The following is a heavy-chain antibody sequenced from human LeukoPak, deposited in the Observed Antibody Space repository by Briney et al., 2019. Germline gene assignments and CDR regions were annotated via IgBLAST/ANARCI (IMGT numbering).Heavy chain of an antibody. D-gene: IGHD4-17*01. J-gene: IGHJ6*03. CDR1: GFTVSSNY. V-gene: IGHV3-15*01. CDR2: IKSKTDGGTT. CDR3: TTGFKAVTSYYYMDV. Sequence: PGGSLRLSCAASGFTVSSNYMSWVRQAPGKGLEWVGRIKSKTDGGTTDYAAPVKGRFTISRDDSKNTLYLQMNSLKTEDTAVYYCTTGFKAVTSYYYMDVWGKGTTVTISS.